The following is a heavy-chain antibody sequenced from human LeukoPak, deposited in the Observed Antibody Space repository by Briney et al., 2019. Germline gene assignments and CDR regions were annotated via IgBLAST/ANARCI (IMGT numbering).Heavy chain of an antibody. Sequence: GSLRLSCAASGFTFSSYAMSWVRQPPGKGLEWIGEIYHSGSTNYNPSLKSRVTISVDKSKNQFSLKLSSATAADTAVYYCASGIAAAGTGVDYWGQGTLVTVSS. CDR3: ASGIAAAGTGVDY. CDR1: GFTFSSYAM. D-gene: IGHD6-13*01. J-gene: IGHJ4*02. V-gene: IGHV4-4*02. CDR2: IYHSGST.